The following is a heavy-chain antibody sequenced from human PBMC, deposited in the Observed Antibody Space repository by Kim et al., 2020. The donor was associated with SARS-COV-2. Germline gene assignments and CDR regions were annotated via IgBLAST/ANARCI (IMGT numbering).Heavy chain of an antibody. D-gene: IGHD3-3*01. CDR2: IYYSGST. J-gene: IGHJ5*02. CDR3: ARGALEIFGVVGWFDP. Sequence: SGTLSLTCTVSGCSISSYYWSWIRQPPGKGLEWIGYIYYSGSTNYNPSLKSRVTISVDTSKNQFSLKLSSVTAADTAVYYCARGALEIFGVVGWFDPWGQGTLVTVSS. CDR1: GCSISSYY. V-gene: IGHV4-59*13.